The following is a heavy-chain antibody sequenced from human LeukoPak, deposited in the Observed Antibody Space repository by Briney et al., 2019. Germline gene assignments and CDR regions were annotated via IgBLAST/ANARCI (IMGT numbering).Heavy chain of an antibody. CDR2: IHTSGST. Sequence: SETLSLTCTVSGGSISSYYWSWIGQPDGKGLEWIGRIHTSGSTNYNPSLKSRVTMSVDTSKNQFSLKLSSVTAADTAVYYCARDKVYYGMDVWGQGTTVTVSS. CDR1: GGSISSYY. CDR3: ARDKVYYGMDV. V-gene: IGHV4-4*07. J-gene: IGHJ6*02.